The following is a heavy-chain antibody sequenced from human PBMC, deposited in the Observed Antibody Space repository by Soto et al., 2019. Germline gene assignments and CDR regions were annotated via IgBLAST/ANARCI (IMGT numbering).Heavy chain of an antibody. Sequence: GGSLRLSCAASGFTFSSYAMSWVRQAPGKGLEWVSAISGTGSSTYYADSVKGRFTISRDNSKNTVLLQLNSLRAEDTAVYYCAKGGVAGYWPYYYGMDVWGQGTTVTVSS. D-gene: IGHD6-19*01. V-gene: IGHV3-23*01. CDR1: GFTFSSYA. CDR2: ISGTGSST. J-gene: IGHJ6*02. CDR3: AKGGVAGYWPYYYGMDV.